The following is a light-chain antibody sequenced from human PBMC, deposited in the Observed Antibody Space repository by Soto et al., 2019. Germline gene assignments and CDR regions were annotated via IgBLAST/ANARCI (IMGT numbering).Light chain of an antibody. CDR1: QSVSSN. V-gene: IGKV3-15*01. CDR2: SAF. CDR3: QQYTNCPFP. Sequence: ERVMTQSPATLSVSPGERVTLSCRASQSVSSNLAWYQQKPGQAPRLLIYSAFFRATGIPARFSGSGSGTEFTLTISSLQSEDFAVYFCQQYTNCPFPFVHGTKVDI. J-gene: IGKJ3*01.